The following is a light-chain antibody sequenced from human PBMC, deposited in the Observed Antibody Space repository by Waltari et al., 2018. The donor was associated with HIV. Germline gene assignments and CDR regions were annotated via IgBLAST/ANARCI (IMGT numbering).Light chain of an antibody. Sequence: QSVLTQPPSVSGTPGQTVNISCSGSSSTIGSSTVTWYQQVPGTAPQLLIFGNNQRPSGVPDRFSGSKSDTSASLAISGLQSEDEAEYFCSIWDDSQSGRVLFGGGTKVTVL. V-gene: IGLV1-44*01. CDR2: GNN. CDR1: SSTIGSST. CDR3: SIWDDSQSGRVL. J-gene: IGLJ3*02.